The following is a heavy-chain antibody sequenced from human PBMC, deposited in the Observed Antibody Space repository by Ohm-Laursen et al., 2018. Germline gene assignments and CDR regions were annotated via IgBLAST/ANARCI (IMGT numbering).Heavy chain of an antibody. D-gene: IGHD1-26*01. J-gene: IGHJ3*02. CDR3: ANYPAPDAFDI. CDR2: IYDSGST. Sequence: SETLSLTCTVSGGSIRSFYWSWIRQPPGKGLVWIGYIYDSGSTNYNPSLESRVTISLDTSRNQFSLRLTSLTAADTAVYYCANYPAPDAFDIWGQGTMVTVSS. CDR1: GGSIRSFY. V-gene: IGHV4-59*01.